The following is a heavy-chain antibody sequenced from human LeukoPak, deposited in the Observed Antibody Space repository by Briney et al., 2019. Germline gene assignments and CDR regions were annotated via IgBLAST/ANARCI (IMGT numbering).Heavy chain of an antibody. CDR1: GGSFSGYY. J-gene: IGHJ4*02. D-gene: IGHD5-18*01. Sequence: SETLSLTCAVYGGSFSGYYWSWIRQPPGKGLEWIGEINHSGSTNYNPSLKSRVTISVDTSKNQFSLKLSSETAADTAVYYCARVWRGYSYDYWGQGTLVTVSS. V-gene: IGHV4-34*01. CDR2: INHSGST. CDR3: ARVWRGYSYDY.